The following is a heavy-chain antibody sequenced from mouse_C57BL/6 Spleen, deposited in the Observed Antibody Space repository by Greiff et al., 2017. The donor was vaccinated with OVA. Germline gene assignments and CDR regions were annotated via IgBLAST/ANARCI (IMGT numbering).Heavy chain of an antibody. J-gene: IGHJ4*01. CDR1: GFNIKNTY. D-gene: IGHD2-5*01. CDR3: ARRAYSKNAMDY. V-gene: IGHV14-3*01. CDR2: IYPANGNT. Sequence: EVQLQQSVAELVRPGASVKLSCTASGFNIKNTYMHWVKQRPEQGLEWIGRIYPANGNTKYAPKFHGKATLTADTSSNTAYLQLSSLTSEDTAIDYGARRAYSKNAMDYWGQGTSVTVSA.